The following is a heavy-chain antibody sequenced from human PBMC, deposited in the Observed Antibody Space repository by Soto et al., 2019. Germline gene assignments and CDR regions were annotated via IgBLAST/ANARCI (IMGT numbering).Heavy chain of an antibody. Sequence: PSQTLSLNCSSAGDMVSSNSAALNWISQSPSRCLEWLVRTYYSSKWYNDYAVSVKSRITINPDTSKNQFSLQLNSVTPEDTAVYYCARDILSGYRYCSSTSCSGVYYGMDVWGQGTTVTVS. CDR3: ARDILSGYRYCSSTSCSGVYYGMDV. CDR2: TYYSSKWYN. J-gene: IGHJ6*02. CDR1: GDMVSSNSAA. V-gene: IGHV6-1*01. D-gene: IGHD2-2*01.